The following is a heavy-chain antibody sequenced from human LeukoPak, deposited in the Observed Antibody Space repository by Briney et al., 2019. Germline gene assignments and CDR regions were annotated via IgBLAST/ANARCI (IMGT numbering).Heavy chain of an antibody. CDR3: ARSMPFGEYWFDP. D-gene: IGHD3-10*01. CDR1: GGSISSGGYS. V-gene: IGHV4-30-2*01. J-gene: IGHJ5*02. Sequence: SQTLSLTCAVSGGSISSGGYSWSRIRQPPGKGLEWIGYIYHSGSTNYNPSLKSRVTISVDRSNNQFSLKLTSVTAADTAVYYCARSMPFGEYWFDPWGQGTLVTVSS. CDR2: IYHSGST.